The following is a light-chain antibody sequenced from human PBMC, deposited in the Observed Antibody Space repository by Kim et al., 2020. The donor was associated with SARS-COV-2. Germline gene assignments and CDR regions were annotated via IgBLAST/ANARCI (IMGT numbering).Light chain of an antibody. J-gene: IGKJ1*01. Sequence: STLSASVGDRVTITCRATQYVTRGLAWYQQEPGRAPKLLIYDASTLDRGVPSRFRGSGSGTEFTLTINSLQPDDFASYYCQHRQTFGQGTKVDIK. CDR2: DAS. CDR1: QYVTRG. CDR3: QHRQT. V-gene: IGKV1-5*01.